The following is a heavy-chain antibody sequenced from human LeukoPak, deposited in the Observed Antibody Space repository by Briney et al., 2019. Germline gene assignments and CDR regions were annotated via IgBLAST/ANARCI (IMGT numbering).Heavy chain of an antibody. V-gene: IGHV1-2*02. J-gene: IGHJ4*02. CDR2: INPNSGGT. Sequence: ASVKVSCRASGYTFTDSYIHWVRQAPGAGLEWLGWINPNSGGTKTAQKFQGRVTLTTDTSISTAYMEPSRLKSDDTAVYFCARDRNFGELNWDCWGQGTLVTVSS. D-gene: IGHD3-10*01. CDR1: GYTFTDSY. CDR3: ARDRNFGELNWDC.